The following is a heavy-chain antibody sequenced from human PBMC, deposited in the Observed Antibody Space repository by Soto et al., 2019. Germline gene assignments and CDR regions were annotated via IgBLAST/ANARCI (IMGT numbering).Heavy chain of an antibody. CDR1: GDSISTHY. V-gene: IGHV4-59*11. Sequence: SETLSLTCAVSGDSISTHYCMWIRQPQGRDWSPLAIYYSGTTNYNPSLKSRVTISVDTSKNQFSLRLSSVTAADTAVYYCARAGGRYAITAYDVWGPGTLVTVSS. CDR2: YYSGTT. CDR3: ARAGGRYAITAYDV. J-gene: IGHJ3*01. D-gene: IGHD1-26*01.